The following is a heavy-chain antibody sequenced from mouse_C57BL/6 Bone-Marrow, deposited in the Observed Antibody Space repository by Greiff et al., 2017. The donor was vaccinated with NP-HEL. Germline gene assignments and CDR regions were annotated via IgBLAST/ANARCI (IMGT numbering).Heavy chain of an antibody. CDR1: GFTFSDYY. J-gene: IGHJ4*01. D-gene: IGHD2-4*01. V-gene: IGHV5-12*01. CDR2: ISNGGGST. CDR3: ARHAPYDYDDGYYAMDY. Sequence: EVKLVESGGGLVQPGGSLKLSCAASGFTFSDYYMYWVRQTPEKRLEWVAYISNGGGSTYYPDTVKGRFTISRDNAKNTLYLQMSRLKSEDTAMYYCARHAPYDYDDGYYAMDYGGQGTSVTVSS.